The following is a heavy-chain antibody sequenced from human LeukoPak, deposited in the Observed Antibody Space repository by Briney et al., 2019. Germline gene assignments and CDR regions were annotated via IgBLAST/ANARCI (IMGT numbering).Heavy chain of an antibody. D-gene: IGHD5-18*01. CDR3: ARVSGGNTAMVTPHYYYMDV. J-gene: IGHJ6*03. CDR1: GGSISSSSYY. CDR2: IYYSGST. V-gene: IGHV4-39*01. Sequence: PSETLSLTCTVSGGSISSSSYYWGWIRQPPGKGLEWIGSIYYSGSTYYNPSLKSRVTISVDTSKNQFSLRLSSVTAADTAVYYCARVSGGNTAMVTPHYYYMDVWGKGTTVTVSS.